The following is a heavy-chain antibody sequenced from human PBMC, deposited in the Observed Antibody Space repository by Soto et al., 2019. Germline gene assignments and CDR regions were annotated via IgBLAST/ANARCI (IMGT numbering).Heavy chain of an antibody. CDR1: GFTFSSYW. CDR3: ARTEVRYCSGGSCYGMGFDI. J-gene: IGHJ3*02. V-gene: IGHV3-74*01. CDR2: INSDGSST. D-gene: IGHD2-15*01. Sequence: EVQLVESGGGLVQPGGSLRLSCAASGFTFSSYWMHWVRQAPGKGLVWVSRINSDGSSTSYADSVKGGFTISRDNAKNTLYLQMNSLRAEDTAVYYCARTEVRYCSGGSCYGMGFDIWGQGTMVTVSS.